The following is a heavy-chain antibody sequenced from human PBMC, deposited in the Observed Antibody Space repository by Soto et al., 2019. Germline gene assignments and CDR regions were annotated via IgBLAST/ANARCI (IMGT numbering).Heavy chain of an antibody. V-gene: IGHV3-53*01. J-gene: IGHJ6*02. CDR3: ARDWGGHGLGYYYYYGMDV. CDR2: IYSGGST. CDR1: GFTVSSNY. D-gene: IGHD3-16*01. Sequence: LRLSCAASGFTVSSNYMSWVRQAPGKGLEWVSVIYSGGSTYYADSVKGRFTISRGNSKNTLYLQMNSLRAEDTAVYYCARDWGGHGLGYYYYYGMDVWGQGTTVTVSS.